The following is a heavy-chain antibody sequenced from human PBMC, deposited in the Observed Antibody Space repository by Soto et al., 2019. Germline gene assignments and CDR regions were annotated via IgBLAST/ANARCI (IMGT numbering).Heavy chain of an antibody. CDR1: GYTFTSYG. Sequence: ASVKVSCKASGYTFTSYGISWVRQAPGQGLEWMGWISAYNGNTNYAQKLQGRVTMTTDTSTSTAYMELRSLRSDDTAVYYCARIEYYYDSSGYLYWGQGTLVTVSS. J-gene: IGHJ4*02. CDR3: ARIEYYYDSSGYLY. D-gene: IGHD3-22*01. CDR2: ISAYNGNT. V-gene: IGHV1-18*01.